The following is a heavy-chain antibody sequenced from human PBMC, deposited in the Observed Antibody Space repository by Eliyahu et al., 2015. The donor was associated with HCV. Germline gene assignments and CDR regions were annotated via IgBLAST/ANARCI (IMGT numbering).Heavy chain of an antibody. CDR3: ASLDFGDFRGHY. D-gene: IGHD4-17*01. CDR1: GGSISTGDYY. Sequence: QLQLQESGPGLVKPSETLSLTCTVSGGSISTGDYYWGWIRQPPGKGLEWIARIYYSGSTYYNPSLKSRVTMSVDTSKNQFSLKLTSVTAADTAVYYCASLDFGDFRGHYWGQGTLVTVSS. CDR2: IYYSGST. V-gene: IGHV4-39*01. J-gene: IGHJ4*02.